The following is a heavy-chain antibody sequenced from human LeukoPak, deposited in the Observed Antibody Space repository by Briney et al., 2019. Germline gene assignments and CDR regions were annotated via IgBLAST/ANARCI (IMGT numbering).Heavy chain of an antibody. D-gene: IGHD6-19*01. V-gene: IGHV3-7*01. CDR1: GFTFTTYW. CDR2: IKQDGSEK. Sequence: PAGSLRLSCAASGFTFTTYWMGWVRQAPGKGLEWVANIKQDGSEKYYVDSVKGRFTISRDNAKNSPSLQMNSLRAEDTAVYYCAREGSGWYPEDYWGQGTLVTVSS. CDR3: AREGSGWYPEDY. J-gene: IGHJ4*02.